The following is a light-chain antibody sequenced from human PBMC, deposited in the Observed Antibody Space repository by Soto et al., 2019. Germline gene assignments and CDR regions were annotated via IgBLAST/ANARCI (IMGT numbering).Light chain of an antibody. CDR2: AAS. V-gene: IGKV1-8*01. CDR1: QGISSY. CDR3: QQYYSYSWT. J-gene: IGKJ1*01. Sequence: AIRMTQSPSSFSASTGARVTITCRASQGISSYLAWYQQKPGKAPKLLIYAASTLQSGVPSRFSGSGSGTDFTLTISCLQSEDFATYYCQQYYSYSWTFGQGTKVDIK.